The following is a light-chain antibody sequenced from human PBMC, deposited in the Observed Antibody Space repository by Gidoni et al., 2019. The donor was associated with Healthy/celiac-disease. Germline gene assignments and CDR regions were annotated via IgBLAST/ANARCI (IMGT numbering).Light chain of an antibody. CDR2: WAS. CDR1: QTVLYRSDNRNY. Sequence: DIVMTQSPDSLAVSLGERATINCKSSQTVLYRSDNRNYLAWYQQKPGQSPKLLIYWASNRASGIPDRFSGSCSGTDFTLTISTLQAEDAAVYFCQQYYASPRTFGQGTKVDIK. CDR3: QQYYASPRT. J-gene: IGKJ1*01. V-gene: IGKV4-1*01.